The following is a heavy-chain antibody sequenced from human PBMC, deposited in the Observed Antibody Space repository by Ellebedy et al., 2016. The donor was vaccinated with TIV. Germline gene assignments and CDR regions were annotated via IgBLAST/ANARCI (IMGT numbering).Heavy chain of an antibody. CDR3: AKSQTVVDAFDI. CDR2: ISGSGGST. J-gene: IGHJ3*02. V-gene: IGHV3-23*01. Sequence: GESLKISXAASGFTFSSYAMSWVRQAPGKGLEWVSAISGSGGSTYYADSVKGRFTISRDNSKNTLYLQMNSLRAEDTAVYYCAKSQTVVDAFDIWGQGTMVTVSS. CDR1: GFTFSSYA. D-gene: IGHD4-23*01.